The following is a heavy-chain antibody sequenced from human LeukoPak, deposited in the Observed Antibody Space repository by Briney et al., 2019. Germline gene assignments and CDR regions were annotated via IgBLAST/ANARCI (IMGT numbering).Heavy chain of an antibody. Sequence: ASVKVSCKASGYTFTSYYMHWVRQAPGQGLEWMGIINPSGGSTSYAQKFQGRVTMTRDTSTSTVYMELSSLRSEDTAVYYCARVGGRGYCSSTSCSKLDYWGQGTLVTVSS. CDR2: INPSGGST. CDR1: GYTFTSYY. CDR3: ARVGGRGYCSSTSCSKLDY. V-gene: IGHV1-46*01. J-gene: IGHJ4*02. D-gene: IGHD2-2*01.